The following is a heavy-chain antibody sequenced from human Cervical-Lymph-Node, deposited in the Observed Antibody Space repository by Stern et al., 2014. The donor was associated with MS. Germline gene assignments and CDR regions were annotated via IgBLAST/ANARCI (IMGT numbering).Heavy chain of an antibody. CDR2: LYPRDSDT. V-gene: IGHV5-51*03. CDR3: ARFYSGSFLDY. CDR1: GYSFTSYW. D-gene: IGHD4-23*01. J-gene: IGHJ4*02. Sequence: VQLVQSGAEVKKPGESLTISCKGSGYSFTSYWVAWVRQMPGRGLEWMGILYPRDSDTKYRPSFQGQVTISADKSISTAYLQWSSLKASDTAMYFCARFYSGSFLDYWGQGSLVTVSS.